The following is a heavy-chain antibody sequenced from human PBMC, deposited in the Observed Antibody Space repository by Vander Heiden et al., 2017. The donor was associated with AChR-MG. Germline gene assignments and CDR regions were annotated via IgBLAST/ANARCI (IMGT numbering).Heavy chain of an antibody. Sequence: QVQLQQWGAGLLKPSETLSLTCAVYGGSFSGYYWSWIRQPPGKGLEWIGEINHSGSTNYNPSLKSRVTISVDTSKNQFSLKLSSVTAADTAVYYCARRFLRSYYYYYGMDVWGQGTTVTVSS. V-gene: IGHV4-34*01. CDR3: ARRFLRSYYYYYGMDV. J-gene: IGHJ6*02. CDR2: INHSGST. CDR1: GGSFSGYY. D-gene: IGHD3-16*01.